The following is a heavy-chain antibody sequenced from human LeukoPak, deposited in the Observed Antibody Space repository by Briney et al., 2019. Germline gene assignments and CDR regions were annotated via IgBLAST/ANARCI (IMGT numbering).Heavy chain of an antibody. Sequence: SETLSLTCTVSGGSISSYYWSWIRQPPGKGLEWIGYIYYSGGTNYNPSLKSRVTISVDTSKNQFSLKLSSVTAADTAVYYCARHVYYDSSGYYYFDYWGQGTLVTVSS. CDR2: IYYSGGT. D-gene: IGHD3-22*01. V-gene: IGHV4-59*08. CDR1: GGSISSYY. CDR3: ARHVYYDSSGYYYFDY. J-gene: IGHJ4*02.